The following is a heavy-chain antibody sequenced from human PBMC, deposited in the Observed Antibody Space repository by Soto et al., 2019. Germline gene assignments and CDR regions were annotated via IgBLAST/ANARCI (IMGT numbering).Heavy chain of an antibody. D-gene: IGHD3-10*01. J-gene: IGHJ4*02. CDR3: ATSYGSGYRAFDY. CDR2: VNPILSMS. CDR1: GDTFSFYT. V-gene: IGHV1-69*02. Sequence: QVQLVQSGAELKKPGSSVKVSCKASGDTFSFYTINWVRQAPGLGLEWMGRVNPILSMSNYAQKFQGRVMMTADKSTRTAYVELRSLRSEDTAFYYCATSYGSGYRAFDYWGQGALVTVSS.